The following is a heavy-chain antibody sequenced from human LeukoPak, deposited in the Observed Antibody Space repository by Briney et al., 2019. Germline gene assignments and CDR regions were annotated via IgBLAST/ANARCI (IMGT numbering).Heavy chain of an antibody. D-gene: IGHD6-13*01. CDR1: GFTFSSCE. CDR2: ISSSGSII. V-gene: IGHV3-48*03. J-gene: IGHJ4*02. Sequence: GGSLRLSCAASGFTFSSCELSWVRQAPAKGLELVSYISSSGSIIYYADSVKGRFTISRDTSKNTLYLQMDRLRSDDTAVYHWANSRSSWYGHLDYWGQGALVTVSS. CDR3: ANSRSSWYGHLDY.